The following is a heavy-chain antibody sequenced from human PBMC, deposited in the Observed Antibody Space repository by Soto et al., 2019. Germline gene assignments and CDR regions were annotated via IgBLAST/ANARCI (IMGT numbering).Heavy chain of an antibody. CDR1: GVSIGCPF. D-gene: IGHD2-15*01. CDR3: ARLQYTVVTALDI. Sequence: SDTLYPPYSVSGVSIGCPFCSWIRQAPGKGPELVGYIYHTVNTNYNPALKSRVTISMDTSKNHLSLQLSSVTAADTAVYYCARLQYTVVTALDIWGQGTMVT. J-gene: IGHJ3*02. CDR2: IYHTVNT. V-gene: IGHV4-59*11.